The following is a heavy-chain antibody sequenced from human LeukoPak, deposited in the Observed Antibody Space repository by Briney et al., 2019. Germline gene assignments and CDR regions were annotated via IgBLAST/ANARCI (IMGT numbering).Heavy chain of an antibody. CDR3: AKEGAVHDYGDYVVTGADFDI. J-gene: IGHJ3*02. CDR1: GFTFSSYA. CDR2: IIGSGGST. D-gene: IGHD4-17*01. Sequence: PGGSLRLSCAASGFTFSSYAMSWVRQAPGKGLEWVSAIIGSGGSTYYADSVKGRFTISRDNSKNTLYLQMNSLRAEDTAVYYCAKEGAVHDYGDYVVTGADFDIWGQGTMVTVSS. V-gene: IGHV3-23*01.